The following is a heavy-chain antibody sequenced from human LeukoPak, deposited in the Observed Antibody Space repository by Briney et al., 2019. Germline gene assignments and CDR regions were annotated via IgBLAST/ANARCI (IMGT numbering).Heavy chain of an antibody. Sequence: SETLSLTCAVSGGSFSGYYWSWIRQPPGKGLEWIGEINHSGSTNYNPSLKSRVTISVDTSKNQFSLKLSSVTAADTAVYYCARRSGVARGNYGGNGRVDYWGQGTLVTVSS. V-gene: IGHV4-34*01. CDR3: ARRSGVARGNYGGNGRVDY. J-gene: IGHJ4*02. D-gene: IGHD4-23*01. CDR2: INHSGST. CDR1: GGSFSGYY.